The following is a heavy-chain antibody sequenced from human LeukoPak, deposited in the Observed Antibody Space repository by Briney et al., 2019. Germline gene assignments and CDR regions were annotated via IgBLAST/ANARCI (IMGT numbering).Heavy chain of an antibody. CDR3: ARGRLYCDFWSGYGDPFDY. Sequence: PSETLSLTCAVYGGSFSGYYWSWIRQPPGKGLEWIGEINHSGSTNYNPSLKSRVTISVDTSKSQFSLKLSSVTAADTAVYYCARGRLYCDFWSGYGDPFDYWGQGTLVTVSS. CDR1: GGSFSGYY. CDR2: INHSGST. V-gene: IGHV4-34*01. J-gene: IGHJ4*02. D-gene: IGHD3-3*01.